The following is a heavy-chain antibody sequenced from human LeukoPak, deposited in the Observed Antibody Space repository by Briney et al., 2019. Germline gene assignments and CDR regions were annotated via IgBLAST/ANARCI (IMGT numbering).Heavy chain of an antibody. Sequence: NPGGSLRLSCAASGFTFSSYSMNWVRQAPGKGLEWVSSISSSSSYIYYADSVKGRFTISRDNAKNSLYLQMNSLRAKDTAVYYCARHYGDYEGVDYWGQGTLVTVSS. CDR1: GFTFSSYS. CDR3: ARHYGDYEGVDY. CDR2: ISSSSSYI. D-gene: IGHD4-17*01. V-gene: IGHV3-21*01. J-gene: IGHJ4*02.